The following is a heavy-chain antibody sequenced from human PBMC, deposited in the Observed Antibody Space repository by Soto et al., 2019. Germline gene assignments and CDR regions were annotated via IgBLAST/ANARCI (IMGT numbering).Heavy chain of an antibody. Sequence: PGGSLRLSCAASGVTFSSYGMHWVRQAPGKGLEWVAVIWYDGSNKYYADSVKGRFTISRDNSKNTLYLQMNSLRAEDTAVYYCAREKVGATGEFEYWGQGTLVTVSS. CDR3: AREKVGATGEFEY. CDR2: IWYDGSNK. D-gene: IGHD1-26*01. CDR1: GVTFSSYG. J-gene: IGHJ4*02. V-gene: IGHV3-33*01.